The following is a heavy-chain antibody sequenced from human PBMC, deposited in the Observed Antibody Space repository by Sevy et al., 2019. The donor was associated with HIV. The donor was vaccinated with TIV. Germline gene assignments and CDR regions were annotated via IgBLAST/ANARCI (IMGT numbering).Heavy chain of an antibody. Sequence: ASVKVSCKASGYTFTSYDINWVRQATGQGLEWMGWMNPNSGNTGYAQKFQGRVTMTRNTSISTAYMELSSLRSEDTAVYYCARSQWLVGGFSWFDPWGQGTLVTVSS. D-gene: IGHD6-19*01. CDR2: MNPNSGNT. CDR1: GYTFTSYD. J-gene: IGHJ5*02. V-gene: IGHV1-8*01. CDR3: ARSQWLVGGFSWFDP.